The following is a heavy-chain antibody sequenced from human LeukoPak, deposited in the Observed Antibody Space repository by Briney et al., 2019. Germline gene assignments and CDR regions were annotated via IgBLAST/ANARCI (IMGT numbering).Heavy chain of an antibody. CDR1: GFTVSSNY. CDR2: IYSGGST. CDR3: ARNIAVAGIAEYFQH. J-gene: IGHJ1*01. V-gene: IGHV3-53*01. D-gene: IGHD6-19*01. Sequence: GSLRLSCAASGFTVSSNYMSWVRQAPGKGLEWVSVIYSGGSTYYADSVKGRFTISRDNSKNTLYLQMNSLRAEDTAVYYCARNIAVAGIAEYFQHWGQGTLVTVSS.